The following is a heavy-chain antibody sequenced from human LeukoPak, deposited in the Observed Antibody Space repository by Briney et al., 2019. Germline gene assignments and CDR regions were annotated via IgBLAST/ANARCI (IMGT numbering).Heavy chain of an antibody. D-gene: IGHD4-17*01. V-gene: IGHV4-59*12. CDR3: AREDYGDYGAFDI. CDR1: GGSISSYY. J-gene: IGHJ3*02. Sequence: KPSETLSLTCTVSGGSISSYYWSWIRQPPGKGLEWIGYIYYSGSTNYNPSLKSRVTISVDTSKNQFSLKLSSVTAADTAVYYCAREDYGDYGAFDIWGQGTMVTVSS. CDR2: IYYSGST.